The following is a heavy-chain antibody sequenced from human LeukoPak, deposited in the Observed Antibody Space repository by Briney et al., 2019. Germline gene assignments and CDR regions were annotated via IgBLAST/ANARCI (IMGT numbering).Heavy chain of an antibody. CDR1: DYTFTNYG. V-gene: IGHV1-18*01. CDR3: ARVTVVVTAISVPDFDY. J-gene: IGHJ4*02. D-gene: IGHD2-15*01. Sequence: ASVKVSCKASDYTFTNYGISWVRQAPGQGLEWMGWISAYNGNTNYAQKLQGRVTMTTDTSTSTAYMELRSLRSDDPVLYSCARVTVVVTAISVPDFDYWGQGTLVTVSS. CDR2: ISAYNGNT.